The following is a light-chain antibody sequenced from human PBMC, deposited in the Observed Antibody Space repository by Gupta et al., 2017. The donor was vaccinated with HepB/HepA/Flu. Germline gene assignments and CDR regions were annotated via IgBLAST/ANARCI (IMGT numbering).Light chain of an antibody. Sequence: EIVLTQSPGTLSLSPGERATLSCRASQSVSSNYLAWYQQKPGQAPRLIIYGASTRATGIPDRFSCSGSGTDFTLTISRLEPEDFAVYYCQQYGNSPMCTFGQGTKLDI. CDR3: QQYGNSPMCT. CDR1: QSVSSNY. V-gene: IGKV3-20*01. CDR2: GAS. J-gene: IGKJ2*02.